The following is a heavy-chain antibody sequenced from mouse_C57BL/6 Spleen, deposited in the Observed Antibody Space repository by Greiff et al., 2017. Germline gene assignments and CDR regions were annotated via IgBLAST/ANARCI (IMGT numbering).Heavy chain of an antibody. CDR1: GYSITSGYY. D-gene: IGHD1-1*01. Sequence: EVQLQESGPGLVKPSQSLSFSCSVPGYSITSGYYWNWIRQFPGNKLEWMGYISYDGNNKYHPSLKNRISITPDTAKNPFFLKLNSVTTANTATYYCTRENYYGFWVRGTGATVTVSS. J-gene: IGHJ1*03. CDR3: TRENYYGFWV. V-gene: IGHV3-6*01. CDR2: ISYDGNN.